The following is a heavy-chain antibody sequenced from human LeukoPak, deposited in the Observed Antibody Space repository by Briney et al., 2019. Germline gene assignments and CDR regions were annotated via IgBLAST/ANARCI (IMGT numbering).Heavy chain of an antibody. V-gene: IGHV3-74*01. Sequence: GGSLRLSCAASGFTFSSYWMHWVRQAPGKGLVWVSRINSDERNTYYADSVKGRFTISRDNAKNTLFPQMNSLRVEDTAVYYCAREAAMVRGVIVFWGQGTLVTVSS. CDR1: GFTFSSYW. CDR2: INSDERNT. CDR3: AREAAMVRGVIVF. J-gene: IGHJ4*02. D-gene: IGHD3-10*01.